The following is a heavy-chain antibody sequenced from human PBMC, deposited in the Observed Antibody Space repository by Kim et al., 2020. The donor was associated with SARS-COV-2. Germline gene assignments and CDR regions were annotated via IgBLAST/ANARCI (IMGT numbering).Heavy chain of an antibody. CDR2: INSGGTST. Sequence: GGSLRLSCAASGFTFSSYAMSWVRQAPGKALEWVSAINSGGTSTYYADSVKDRFTISRDNSKNTLYLQMNSLRDEDTAIYYCAKRERSSGNYYSDFWGQGTLVTVSS. J-gene: IGHJ4*02. D-gene: IGHD5-12*01. CDR1: GFTFSSYA. CDR3: AKRERSSGNYYSDF. V-gene: IGHV3-23*01.